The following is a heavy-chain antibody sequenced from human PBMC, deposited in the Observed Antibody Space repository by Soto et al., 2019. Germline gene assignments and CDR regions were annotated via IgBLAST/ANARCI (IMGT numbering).Heavy chain of an antibody. D-gene: IGHD6-19*01. Sequence: QVQLQESGPGLVKPSETLSLTCTVSGGSVSSGSYYWSWIRQPPGKGLEWIGYIYYSGSTNYNPSLKSRVTISVDTSKNQFSLKLSSVTAADTAVYYCARGDASGWYINWFDPWGQGTLVTVSS. CDR1: GGSVSSGSYY. CDR3: ARGDASGWYINWFDP. CDR2: IYYSGST. J-gene: IGHJ5*02. V-gene: IGHV4-61*01.